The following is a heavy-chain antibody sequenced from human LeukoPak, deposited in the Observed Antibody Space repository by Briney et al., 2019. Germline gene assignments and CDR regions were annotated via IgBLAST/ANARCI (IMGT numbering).Heavy chain of an antibody. CDR1: GFTFSSYG. CDR3: ARDEGTVTRSDAFDI. D-gene: IGHD4-17*01. V-gene: IGHV3-33*01. Sequence: GGSLRLSCAASGFTFSSYGMHWVRQAPGKGLEWVAVIWYDGSNKYYADSVKGRFTISRDNSKNTLYLQMNSLRAEDTAVYYCARDEGTVTRSDAFDIRGQGTMVTVSS. J-gene: IGHJ3*02. CDR2: IWYDGSNK.